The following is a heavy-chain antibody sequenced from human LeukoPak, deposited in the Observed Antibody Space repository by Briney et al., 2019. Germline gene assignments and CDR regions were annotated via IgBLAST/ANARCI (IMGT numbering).Heavy chain of an antibody. CDR1: GFTFSSYA. CDR2: ISGSGGST. D-gene: IGHD1-1*01. J-gene: IGHJ6*02. Sequence: PGGSLRLSCAASGFTFSSYAMSWVRQAPGKGLEWVSAISGSGGSTYYADSVKGRFTISRDNSKNTLYLQMNSLRAEDTAVYYCAKERMGGTTGQYYYYGMDVWGQGTTVTVSS. V-gene: IGHV3-23*01. CDR3: AKERMGGTTGQYYYYGMDV.